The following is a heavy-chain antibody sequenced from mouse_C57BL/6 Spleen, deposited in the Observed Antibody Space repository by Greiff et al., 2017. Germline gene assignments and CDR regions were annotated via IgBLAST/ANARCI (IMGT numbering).Heavy chain of an antibody. CDR1: GYAFSSSW. D-gene: IGHD2-4*01. J-gene: IGHJ3*01. Sequence: QVQLKQSGPELVKPGASVKISCKASGYAFSSSWMNWVKQRPGKGLEWIGRIYPGDGDTNYNGKFKGKATLTADKSSSTAYMQLSSLTSEDSAVYLGASRYDYDAWFAYWGQGTLVTVSA. V-gene: IGHV1-82*01. CDR3: ASRYDYDAWFAY. CDR2: IYPGDGDT.